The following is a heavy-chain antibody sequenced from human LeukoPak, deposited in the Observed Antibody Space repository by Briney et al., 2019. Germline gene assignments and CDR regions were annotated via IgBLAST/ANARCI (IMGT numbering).Heavy chain of an antibody. D-gene: IGHD2/OR15-2a*01. CDR2: ISSSSSTI. CDR3: ARDFLQGFRPYDY. V-gene: IGHV3-48*01. J-gene: IGHJ4*02. Sequence: GGSLRLSCAASGFTFSSYSMNWVRQAPGKGLEWVSYISSSSSTIYYADSVKGRFTISRDNAKNSLYLQMNSLRAEDTAVYYCARDFLQGFRPYDYWGQGTLVTASS. CDR1: GFTFSSYS.